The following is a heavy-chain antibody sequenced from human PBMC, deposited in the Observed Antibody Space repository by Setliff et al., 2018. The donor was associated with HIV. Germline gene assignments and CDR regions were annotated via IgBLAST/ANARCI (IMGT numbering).Heavy chain of an antibody. CDR3: AKGHYSSGDSKQNGFDM. CDR2: ISGSGGLT. CDR1: GFTFSNYA. V-gene: IGHV3-23*01. Sequence: GESLKISCAASGFTFSNYAMNWVRQAPGKGLEWVSTISGSGGLTFYADSVKGRFTISRDNSKNTLYLQVNSLRAEDTVVYYCAKGHYSSGDSKQNGFDMWGQGTMVTVSS. J-gene: IGHJ3*02. D-gene: IGHD3-22*01.